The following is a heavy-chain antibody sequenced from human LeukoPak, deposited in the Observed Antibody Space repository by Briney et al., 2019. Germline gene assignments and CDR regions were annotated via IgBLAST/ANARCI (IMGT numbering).Heavy chain of an antibody. J-gene: IGHJ4*02. CDR2: IIPIFGTA. V-gene: IGHV1-69*01. CDR3: ASSTSIVGGCDY. CDR1: GGTFSSYA. Sequence: SVKVSCKASGGTFSSYAISWVRQAPGQGLEWMGGIIPIFGTANYAQKFQGRVTITADESTSTAYMELSSLRSEDTAVYYCASSTSIVGGCDYWGQGTLVTVSS. D-gene: IGHD1-26*01.